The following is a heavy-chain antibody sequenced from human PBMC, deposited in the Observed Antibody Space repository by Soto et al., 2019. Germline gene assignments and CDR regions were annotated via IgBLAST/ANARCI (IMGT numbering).Heavy chain of an antibody. J-gene: IGHJ4*02. V-gene: IGHV4-59*08. CDR1: GGSISSYY. Sequence: SETLSLTCTVSGGSISSYYWSWIRQPPGKGLEWIGYIYYSGSTNYNPSLKSRVTISVDTSKNQFSLKLSSVTAADTAVYYCARRYSGYDFYIDYWGQGTLVTVSS. CDR3: ARRYSGYDFYIDY. D-gene: IGHD5-12*01. CDR2: IYYSGST.